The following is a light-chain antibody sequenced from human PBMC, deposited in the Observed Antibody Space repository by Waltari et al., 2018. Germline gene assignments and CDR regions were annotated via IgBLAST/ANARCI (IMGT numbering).Light chain of an antibody. CDR3: QQYGGSVLYT. CDR1: QRLTKNY. CDR2: GAS. Sequence: EIVLTQSPGTLSLSPGERATLSCRTSQRLTKNYLAWYQQKPGQAPRLLIYGASSRAAGIPDRFSGSGSGTDFTLTISRLEPEDFAVYYCQQYGGSVLYTFGQGTKLEIK. J-gene: IGKJ2*01. V-gene: IGKV3-20*01.